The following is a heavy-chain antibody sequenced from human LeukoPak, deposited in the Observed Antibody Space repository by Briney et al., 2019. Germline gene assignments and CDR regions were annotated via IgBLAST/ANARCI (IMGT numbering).Heavy chain of an antibody. D-gene: IGHD2-2*01. CDR2: INPNSGGT. V-gene: IGHV1-2*02. J-gene: IGHJ4*02. Sequence: ASVKVSCKASGYTFTGYYMHWVRQAPGQGLEWMGWINPNSGGTNYAQKLQGRVTMTTDTSTSTAYMELRSLRSDDTAVYYCARTLLKDIVVVPAAPAPRDWGQGTLVTVSS. CDR1: GYTFTGYY. CDR3: ARTLLKDIVVVPAAPAPRD.